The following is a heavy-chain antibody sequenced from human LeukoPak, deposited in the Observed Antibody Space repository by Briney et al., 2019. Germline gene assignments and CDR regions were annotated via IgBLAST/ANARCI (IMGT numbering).Heavy chain of an antibody. D-gene: IGHD1-7*01. Sequence: SETPSLTCTVSGGSISSSSYYWGWIRQPPGKGLEWIRSIYYSGSTYYNPSLKSRVTISVDTSKNQFSLKLSSVTAADTAVYYCASQSSKYNWNYGEFDYWGQGTLVTVSS. J-gene: IGHJ4*02. CDR3: ASQSSKYNWNYGEFDY. V-gene: IGHV4-39*01. CDR2: IYYSGST. CDR1: GGSISSSSYY.